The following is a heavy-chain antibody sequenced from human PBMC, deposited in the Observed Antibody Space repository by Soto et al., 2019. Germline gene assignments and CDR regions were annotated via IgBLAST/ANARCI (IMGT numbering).Heavy chain of an antibody. D-gene: IGHD1-7*01. CDR3: AHRSASQLELRN. CDR1: GFSLSTGGVG. Sequence: QITLKESGPTLVKPTQTLTLTCTFSGFSLSTGGVGVGWIRQPPGKALEWLGFIFWDDDKRYSPSLKSRLTIXKXXSKNQVVLTITNMDPVDTATYYCAHRSASQLELRNWGQGTLVTVSS. J-gene: IGHJ4*02. V-gene: IGHV2-5*02. CDR2: IFWDDDK.